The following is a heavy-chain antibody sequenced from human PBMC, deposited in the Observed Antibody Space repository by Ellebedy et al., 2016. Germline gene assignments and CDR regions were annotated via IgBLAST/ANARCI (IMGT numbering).Heavy chain of an antibody. CDR2: IIPILGIA. V-gene: IGHV1-69*04. D-gene: IGHD3-22*01. CDR3: ATRYYYDSSGYYPGVDY. J-gene: IGHJ4*02. Sequence: ASVKVSCKASGGTFSSYAISWVRQAPGQGLEWMGRIIPILGIANYAQKFQGRVTITADKSTSTAYMELSSLRSEDTAVYYCATRYYYDSSGYYPGVDYWGQGTLVTVSS. CDR1: GGTFSSYA.